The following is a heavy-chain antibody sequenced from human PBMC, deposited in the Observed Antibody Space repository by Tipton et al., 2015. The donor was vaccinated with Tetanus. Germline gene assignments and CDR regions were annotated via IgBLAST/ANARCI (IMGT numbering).Heavy chain of an antibody. V-gene: IGHV4-59*01. J-gene: IGHJ2*01. CDR2: IYYSGST. CDR1: GFSFASYG. CDR3: ATMTPVDWYFDL. D-gene: IGHD4-23*01. Sequence: LRLSCAASGFSFASYGMHWVRQAPGKGLEWIGLIYYSGSTSYNPSLKSRVTISVDTSKNQLSLKLTSVTAADTAVYYCATMTPVDWYFDLWGRGTLVTVSS.